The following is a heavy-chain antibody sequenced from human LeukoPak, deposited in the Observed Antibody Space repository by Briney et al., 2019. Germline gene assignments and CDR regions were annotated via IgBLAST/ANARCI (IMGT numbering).Heavy chain of an antibody. CDR1: GYTFTSYY. V-gene: IGHV1-46*01. D-gene: IGHD6-13*01. CDR2: INTSGGST. CDR3: ASPSSSWKYDAFDI. Sequence: ASVKASCKASGYTFTSYYMHWVRQAPGQGLEWVGIINTSGGSTSYAKKFQGRVTMTRDTSTSTVYMQLSSLRSEDTAVYYCASPSSSWKYDAFDIWGQGTMVTVSS. J-gene: IGHJ3*02.